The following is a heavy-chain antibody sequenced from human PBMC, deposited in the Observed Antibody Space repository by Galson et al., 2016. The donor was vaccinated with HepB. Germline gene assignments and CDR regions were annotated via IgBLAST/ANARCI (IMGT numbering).Heavy chain of an antibody. CDR3: AGEPGVPNGMDI. D-gene: IGHD1-14*01. CDR2: IYGGGIT. CDR1: GVAFTSYA. Sequence: SLRLSCAASGVAFTSYAMTWVRQVPGKGLEWVSVIYGGGITYYADSVKGRFTISRDNSKNTVNLQMNSLRGEDTALYYCAGEPGVPNGMDIWGQGTTVTVSS. V-gene: IGHV3-53*01. J-gene: IGHJ6*02.